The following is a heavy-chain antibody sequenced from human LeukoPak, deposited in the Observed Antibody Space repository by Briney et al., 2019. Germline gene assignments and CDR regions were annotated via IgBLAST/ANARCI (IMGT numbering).Heavy chain of an antibody. Sequence: GASVKVSCKASGYTFTGYYMHWVRQAPGQGLEWMGWINPNSGGTNYAQKFQGRVTMTRNTSISTAYMELSRLRSDDPAVDYCARDKPVVDKAKVYYYYYGMDLWGQGTTVTVSS. CDR3: ARDKPVVDKAKVYYYYYGMDL. D-gene: IGHD5-18*01. V-gene: IGHV1-2*02. J-gene: IGHJ6*02. CDR1: GYTFTGYY. CDR2: INPNSGGT.